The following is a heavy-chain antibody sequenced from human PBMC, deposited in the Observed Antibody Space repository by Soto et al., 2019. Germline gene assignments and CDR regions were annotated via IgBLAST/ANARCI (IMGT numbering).Heavy chain of an antibody. CDR1: GFTFSSYS. V-gene: IGHV3-33*08. J-gene: IGHJ4*02. CDR2: IWYDGNNK. Sequence: GGSLRVSCAASGFTFSSYSMNWVRQAPGKGLDWVAVIWYDGNNKYYSESVKGRFTISRDNSKNTVFLEMSSLRAEDTAVYYCARGNYGASGIDYWGPGALVTVSS. D-gene: IGHD1-7*01. CDR3: ARGNYGASGIDY.